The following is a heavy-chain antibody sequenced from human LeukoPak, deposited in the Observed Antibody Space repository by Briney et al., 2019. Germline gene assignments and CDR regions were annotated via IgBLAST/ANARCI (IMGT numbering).Heavy chain of an antibody. CDR1: GFTVSSNH. CDR2: IYSGGST. J-gene: IGHJ3*02. D-gene: IGHD3-22*01. V-gene: IGHV3-53*01. CDR3: ARIHSLYYYDSSGYGAFDI. Sequence: PGGSLRLSCAASGFTVSSNHMTWVRQAPGKGLEWVSVIYSGGSTYYADSVKGRFTISRDNSKNTLYLQMNSLRAEDTAVYYCARIHSLYYYDSSGYGAFDIWGQGTMVTVSS.